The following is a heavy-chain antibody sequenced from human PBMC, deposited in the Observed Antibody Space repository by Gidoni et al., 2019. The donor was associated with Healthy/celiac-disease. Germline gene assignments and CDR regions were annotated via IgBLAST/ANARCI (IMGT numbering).Heavy chain of an antibody. CDR1: GFPFSSYS. CDR2: ISSSSSYI. J-gene: IGHJ6*02. CDR3: ARNYANYYYYGMDV. V-gene: IGHV3-21*01. D-gene: IGHD1-7*01. Sequence: EVQLVESGGGLVKPGGSLRLSCAASGFPFSSYSMNWVRQAPGKGLEWVSSISSSSSYIYYADSVKGRFTISRDNAKNSLYLQMNSLRAEDTAVYYCARNYANYYYYGMDVWGQGTTVTVSS.